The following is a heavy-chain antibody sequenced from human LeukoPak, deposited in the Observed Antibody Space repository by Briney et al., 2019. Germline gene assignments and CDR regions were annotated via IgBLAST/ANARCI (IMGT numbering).Heavy chain of an antibody. V-gene: IGHV3-15*01. J-gene: IGHJ4*02. Sequence: GGSLRLSCAASGFSFSDAWMSWVRQIPGKGLEWVGRIQSKTDGGTTDYAAPVKGRFTIPRDDSTNTLYLQMNSLKSEDTPVYYCTTYGSGRKFDYWGQGILVTVSS. CDR3: TTYGSGRKFDY. D-gene: IGHD3-10*01. CDR2: IQSKTDGGTT. CDR1: GFSFSDAW.